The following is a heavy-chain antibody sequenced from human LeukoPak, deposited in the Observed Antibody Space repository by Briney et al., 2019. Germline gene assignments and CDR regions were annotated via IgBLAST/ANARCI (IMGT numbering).Heavy chain of an antibody. CDR2: IYPGDSDT. Sequence: GESLKISCKGSGYSFTNYWIGWVRQMPGKGLEWMGIIYPGDSDTRYSPSFQGQVTISADKSISTAYLQWSSLKASDTAMYYCARLGCSGGTCYSGFQHWGQGTLVTVSS. J-gene: IGHJ1*01. CDR3: ARLGCSGGTCYSGFQH. CDR1: GYSFTNYW. V-gene: IGHV5-51*01. D-gene: IGHD2-15*01.